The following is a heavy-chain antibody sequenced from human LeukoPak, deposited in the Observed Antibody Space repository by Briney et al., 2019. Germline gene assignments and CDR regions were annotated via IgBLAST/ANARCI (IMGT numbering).Heavy chain of an antibody. V-gene: IGHV3-11*01. CDR1: GLTFSDYY. CDR2: ISSSGSTI. D-gene: IGHD6-13*01. CDR3: ASEAAADWIFDY. J-gene: IGHJ4*02. Sequence: GGSLRLSCAASGLTFSDYYMSWIRQAPGKGLEWVSYISSSGSTIYYADSVKGRFTISRDNAKNSLYLQMNSLRAEDTAVYYCASEAAADWIFDYWGQGTLVTVSS.